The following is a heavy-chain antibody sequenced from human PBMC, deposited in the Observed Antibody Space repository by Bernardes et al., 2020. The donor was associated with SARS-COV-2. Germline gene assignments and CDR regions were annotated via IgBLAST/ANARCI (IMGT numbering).Heavy chain of an antibody. J-gene: IGHJ4*02. D-gene: IGHD3-22*01. CDR2: INHSGST. CDR3: ARGWGPMILSW. Sequence: SETLSLTCAVYGGSFSGYYWSWIRQRPGKGLEWIGEINHSGSTNYNPSLKSRVTISVDTSKNQFSLKLSSVTAADTAVYYCARGWGPMILSWWGQGTLVTVSS. CDR1: GGSFSGYY. V-gene: IGHV4-34*01.